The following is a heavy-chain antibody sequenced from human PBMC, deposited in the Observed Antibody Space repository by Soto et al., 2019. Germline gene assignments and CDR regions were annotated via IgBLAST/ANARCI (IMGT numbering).Heavy chain of an antibody. CDR2: INAGNGNT. CDR3: ARSPSNVLRFLEWLHNPPFDP. CDR1: VSTFTRYA. Sequence: SVKVLCKSSVSTFTRYAIHYQRQAPGQSLEGIGWINAGNGNTKYSQKFHGRVTITRDTSASTAYMELSSLRSEHKPVYYCARSPSNVLRFLEWLHNPPFDPWGQGTLVIVP. J-gene: IGHJ5*02. V-gene: IGHV1-3*01. D-gene: IGHD3-3*01.